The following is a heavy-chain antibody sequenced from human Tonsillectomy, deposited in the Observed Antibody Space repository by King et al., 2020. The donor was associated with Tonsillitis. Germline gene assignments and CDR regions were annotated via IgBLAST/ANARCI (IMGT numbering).Heavy chain of an antibody. CDR3: VKDAGWQQVSSQGYYFDY. CDR2: IWYNGDNK. CDR1: GFTFSSYG. Sequence: QLVQSGGGMVQPGGSLRLSCEASGFTFSSYGMHWVRQAADKGLEWVAFIWYNGDNKYHGDSVKGRFTISRDNSKNILYLQLRSLRAEDTAVYYSVKDAGWQQVSSQGYYFDYWGQGTLVSVSS. D-gene: IGHD6-13*01. V-gene: IGHV3-30*02. J-gene: IGHJ4*02.